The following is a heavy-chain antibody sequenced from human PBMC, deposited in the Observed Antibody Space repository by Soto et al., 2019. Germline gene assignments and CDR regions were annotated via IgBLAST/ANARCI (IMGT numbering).Heavy chain of an antibody. V-gene: IGHV3-48*03. CDR3: TRAAWFPYLSFY. CDR2: ISSSGSTA. CDR1: GFTFSSYA. Sequence: GGSLRLSCAASGFTFSSYAMSWVRQAPGKGLEWISYISSSGSTAYYASSVEGRFTISRDNANNSVYLQMDSLRAEDTALYYCTRAAWFPYLSFYWGQGALVT. J-gene: IGHJ4*02. D-gene: IGHD3-10*01.